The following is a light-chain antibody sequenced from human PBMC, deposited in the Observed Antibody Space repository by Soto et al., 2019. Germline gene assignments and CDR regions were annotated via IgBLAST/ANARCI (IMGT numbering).Light chain of an antibody. CDR1: QTIHNY. V-gene: IGKV1-39*01. J-gene: IGKJ1*01. CDR3: QQSYSPPRT. CDR2: DAS. Sequence: DIQMTQSPSSLSASVGDSVTITCRASQTIHNYLNWYQQKPGRAPKLLIYDASSLQSGVPSRFTGGASATDFTLTISTLQPEDFGTYYCQQSYSPPRTFGQGTRVEIK.